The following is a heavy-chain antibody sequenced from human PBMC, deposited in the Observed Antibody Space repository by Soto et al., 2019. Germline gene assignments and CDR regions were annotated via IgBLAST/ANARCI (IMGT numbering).Heavy chain of an antibody. V-gene: IGHV1-18*01. D-gene: IGHD6-19*01. CDR1: GYTFSNFG. CDR2: ISGYNGNT. Sequence: QVQLVQSGIEVMTPGASVKVSCKASGYTFSNFGLSWVRQAPGQGLEWMGWISGYNGNTNSAQRFQGRVTMTTDTSTSTAYMEVRSLTSDDTAVYYCARDKGYGFGWSSSSGMDVWGQGTTVTVSS. J-gene: IGHJ6*02. CDR3: ARDKGYGFGWSSSSGMDV.